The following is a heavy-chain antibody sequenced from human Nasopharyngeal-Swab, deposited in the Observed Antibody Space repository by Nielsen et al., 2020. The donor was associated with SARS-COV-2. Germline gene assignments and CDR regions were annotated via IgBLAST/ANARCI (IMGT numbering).Heavy chain of an antibody. CDR2: IIVSGDFT. D-gene: IGHD4-17*01. J-gene: IGHJ4*02. CDR1: GFTFPTYA. Sequence: GESLKISCAASGFTFPTYAMSWVRQAPGKGLEWVSDIIVSGDFTYYADSVKGRFTISRDNSMETLYLQMNSLRVEDTAVYYCAKGVGYGDTGCFDEWGQGTLVSASS. V-gene: IGHV3-23*01. CDR3: AKGVGYGDTGCFDE.